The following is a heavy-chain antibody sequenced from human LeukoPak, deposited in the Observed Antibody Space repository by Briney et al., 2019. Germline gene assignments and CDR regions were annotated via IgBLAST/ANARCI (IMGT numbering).Heavy chain of an antibody. CDR3: ARKYDSSFDY. V-gene: IGHV3-30*04. Sequence: GGSLRLSCAASGFTFSSYAMHWVRQAPGKGLEWVAVISYDGSNKYYADSVKGRFTISRDNSKNTLYLQMNSLRSEDTAVYYCARKYDSSFDYWGQGTLVTVSS. CDR2: ISYDGSNK. CDR1: GFTFSSYA. J-gene: IGHJ4*02. D-gene: IGHD6-19*01.